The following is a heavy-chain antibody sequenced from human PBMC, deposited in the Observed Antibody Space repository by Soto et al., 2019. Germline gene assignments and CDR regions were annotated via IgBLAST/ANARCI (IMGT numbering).Heavy chain of an antibody. Sequence: QVQLVQSGAEVKKPGASVRVSCQASGYTFISFDINWVRQATGQGLEWMRWMNPNTGNTGYEQKFQGRVTMTRNTSIGTAYMELSSLTSEDTAVYYCARRKERSGPYYLDSWGQGTLVTVSS. CDR3: ARRKERSGPYYLDS. V-gene: IGHV1-8*01. CDR1: GYTFISFD. CDR2: MNPNTGNT. J-gene: IGHJ4*02. D-gene: IGHD6-25*01.